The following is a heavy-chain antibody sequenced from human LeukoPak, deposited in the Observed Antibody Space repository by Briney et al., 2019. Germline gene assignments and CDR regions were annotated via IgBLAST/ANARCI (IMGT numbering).Heavy chain of an antibody. CDR2: IYYSGST. Sequence: PSETLSLTCTVSGGSLSSYYWSWIRQPPGKGLVWSGYIYYSGSTNYNPSLKSRVTISVDTSKNQFSLKLSSVTAADTAVYYCARRVRGVMRYYFDYWGQGTLVTASS. J-gene: IGHJ4*02. CDR3: ARRVRGVMRYYFDY. V-gene: IGHV4-59*08. CDR1: GGSLSSYY. D-gene: IGHD3-10*01.